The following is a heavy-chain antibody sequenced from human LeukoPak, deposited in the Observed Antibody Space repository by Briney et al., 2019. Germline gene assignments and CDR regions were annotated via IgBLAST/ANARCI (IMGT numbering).Heavy chain of an antibody. CDR3: ARDNFYSYGPYYYYYYMDV. V-gene: IGHV1-2*02. D-gene: IGHD5-18*01. J-gene: IGHJ6*03. Sequence: ASVKVSCKASGGTFSRSGISWVRQAPGQGLEWMGWINPNSGGTNYAQKFQGRVTMTRDTSISTAYMELSRLRSDDTAVYYCARDNFYSYGPYYYYYYMDVWGKGTTVTVSS. CDR1: GGTFSRSG. CDR2: INPNSGGT.